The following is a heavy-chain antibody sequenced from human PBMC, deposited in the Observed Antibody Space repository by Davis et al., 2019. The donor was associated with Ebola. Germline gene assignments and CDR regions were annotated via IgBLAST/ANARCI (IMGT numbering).Heavy chain of an antibody. CDR1: GGSFSGYY. CDR2: INHSGST. D-gene: IGHD6-13*01. J-gene: IGHJ4*02. Sequence: SETLSLTCAVYGGSFSGYYWSWIRQPPGKGLEWIGEINHSGSTNYNPSLKSRVTISVDKSKNQFSLKLSSVTAADTAVYYCARLIGYSSSWFDYWGQGTLVTVSS. CDR3: ARLIGYSSSWFDY. V-gene: IGHV4-34*01.